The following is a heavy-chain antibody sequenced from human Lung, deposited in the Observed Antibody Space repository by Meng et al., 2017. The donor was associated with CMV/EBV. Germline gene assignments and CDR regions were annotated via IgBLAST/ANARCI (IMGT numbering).Heavy chain of an antibody. CDR2: IKPTTEHETI. CDR3: TTVNWNYYDY. V-gene: IGHV3-15*01. Sequence: ESLKISCAGSGFTISNANISWVRQAPGKGLEWVARIKPTTEHETIDYAAPVEGRFTISRDDSRNTVYLQMNSLKSEDTAVYCCTTVNWNYYDYWGQGTVVTVSS. CDR1: GFTISNAN. J-gene: IGHJ4*02. D-gene: IGHD1-1*01.